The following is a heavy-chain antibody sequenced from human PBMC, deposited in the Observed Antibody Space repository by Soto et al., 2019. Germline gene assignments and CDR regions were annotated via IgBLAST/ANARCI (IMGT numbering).Heavy chain of an antibody. Sequence: SETLSLTCTVSGGSISSGGYYWSWIRQHPGKGLEWIGYIYYSGSTSYNPSLKSRVTISVDTSKNQFSLRLNSVTAADTAVYYCARWVFIYGPGAFDVWGQGTMVTVSS. CDR1: GGSISSGGYY. CDR2: IYYSGST. D-gene: IGHD6-13*01. V-gene: IGHV4-31*03. CDR3: ARWVFIYGPGAFDV. J-gene: IGHJ3*01.